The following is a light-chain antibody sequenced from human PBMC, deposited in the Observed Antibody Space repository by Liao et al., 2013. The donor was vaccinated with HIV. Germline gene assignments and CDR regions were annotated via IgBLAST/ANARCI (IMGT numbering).Light chain of an antibody. CDR2: ENI. V-gene: IGLV3-1*01. J-gene: IGLJ3*02. CDR3: QAWDSSTGV. CDR1: TLGEKS. Sequence: SYALTQTPSVSVSPGQTASIACSGHTLGEKSVSWYQQRPGQSPVLVIYENIRRPSGIPERFSGSTSGNTATLTISGTQAMDEADYYCQAWDSSTGVFGGGTKLTVL.